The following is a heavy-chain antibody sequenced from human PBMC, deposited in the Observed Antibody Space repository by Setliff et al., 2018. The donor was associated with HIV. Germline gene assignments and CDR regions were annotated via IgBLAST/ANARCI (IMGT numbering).Heavy chain of an antibody. D-gene: IGHD3-3*01. CDR2: TNQSGST. J-gene: IGHJ6*03. CDR1: GRSLSGYY. CDR3: ARGVNSTYYDFWSGNYMRKYYYYYMDA. Sequence: SETLSLTCAVYGRSLSGYYWSWIRQPPGKGLEWIGETNQSGSTNYNPSLKSRVTISVDTSKNQFSLKPSSVTAADTAVYYCARGVNSTYYDFWSGNYMRKYYYYYMDAWGKGTTVTVSS. V-gene: IGHV4-34*01.